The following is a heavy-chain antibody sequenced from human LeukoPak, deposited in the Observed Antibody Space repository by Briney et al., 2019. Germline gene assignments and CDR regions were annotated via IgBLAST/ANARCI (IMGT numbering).Heavy chain of an antibody. CDR2: IHYSGNI. CDR1: GGSISRNY. D-gene: IGHD5-24*01. Sequence: SETLSLTCTVSGGSISRNYWSWIRQPPGKGLEWIGNIHYSGNINYNPSLKSRVTISVDTSKNHFSLRLTSVSAADTAVYYCASATRWLTFDYWGRGTLVTVSS. V-gene: IGHV4-59*01. CDR3: ASATRWLTFDY. J-gene: IGHJ4*02.